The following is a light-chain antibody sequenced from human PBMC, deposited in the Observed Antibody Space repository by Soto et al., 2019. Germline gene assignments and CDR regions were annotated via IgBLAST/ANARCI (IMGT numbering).Light chain of an antibody. Sequence: EIVLTQSPATLSLSPGERATLSCRASQSVGTYLAWYQQKPGQAPRLLIYDASNKATGIPARLSGSGSGTDFTLTISSLEPEDFAFYYCHQRNNWPWTFGQGTQVEIK. J-gene: IGKJ1*01. CDR1: QSVGTY. CDR2: DAS. V-gene: IGKV3-11*01. CDR3: HQRNNWPWT.